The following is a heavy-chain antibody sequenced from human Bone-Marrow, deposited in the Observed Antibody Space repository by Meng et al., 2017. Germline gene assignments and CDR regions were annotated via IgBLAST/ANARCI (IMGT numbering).Heavy chain of an antibody. D-gene: IGHD1-26*01. Sequence: GGSLRLSCAASGFTFSSYWMHWVRQAPGKGLVWVSRINSDGSSTSYADSVKGRFTISRDNAKNTLYLQMNSLRAEDTAVYYCARVESTYDSGSYLFLHIYGMDVWGQGTTVTGSS. CDR2: INSDGSST. J-gene: IGHJ6*01. CDR1: GFTFSSYW. V-gene: IGHV3-74*01. CDR3: ARVESTYDSGSYLFLHIYGMDV.